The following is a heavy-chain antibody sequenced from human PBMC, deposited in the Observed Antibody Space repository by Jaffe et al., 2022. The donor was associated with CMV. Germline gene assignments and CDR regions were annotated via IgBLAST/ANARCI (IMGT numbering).Heavy chain of an antibody. D-gene: IGHD3-3*01. CDR1: GYTFTSYY. Sequence: QVQLVQSGAEVKKPGASVKVSCKASGYTFTSYYMHWVRQAPGQGLEWMGIINPSGGSTSYAQKFQGRVTMTRDTSTSTVYMELSSLRSEDTAVYYCARGRDYDFWSGYSHPYYYMDVWGKGTTVTVSS. J-gene: IGHJ6*03. CDR3: ARGRDYDFWSGYSHPYYYMDV. V-gene: IGHV1-46*01. CDR2: INPSGGST.